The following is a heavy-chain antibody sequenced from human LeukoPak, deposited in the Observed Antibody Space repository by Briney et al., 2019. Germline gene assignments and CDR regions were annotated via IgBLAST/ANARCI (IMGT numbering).Heavy chain of an antibody. J-gene: IGHJ6*02. CDR2: IKQDGSEK. CDR1: GFTFRRYW. V-gene: IGHV3-7*01. CDR3: ARDRHYDILSGFHNYYGMDV. D-gene: IGHD3-9*01. Sequence: PGGSLRLSCAASGFTFRRYWMTWVRQAPGKGLEWVANIKQDGSEKNYVESVKGRFTISRDNAKNSLYLQMNSLGVEDTAVYYCARDRHYDILSGFHNYYGMDVWGQGTTVTVSS.